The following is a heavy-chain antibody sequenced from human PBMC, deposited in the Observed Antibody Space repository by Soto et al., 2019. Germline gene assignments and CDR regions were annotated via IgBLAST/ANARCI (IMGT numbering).Heavy chain of an antibody. Sequence: QVQLVESGGGVVQPGRSLRLSCAASGFTFSNYAMHWVRQAPGKGLEWVAVISYDGSNKYYADSVKGRFTISRDNSKNTLYLQMNSLRAEDTAVYYCARRPVTYYFDYWGQATLVTVSS. D-gene: IGHD4-17*01. CDR3: ARRPVTYYFDY. J-gene: IGHJ4*02. CDR1: GFTFSNYA. CDR2: ISYDGSNK. V-gene: IGHV3-30-3*01.